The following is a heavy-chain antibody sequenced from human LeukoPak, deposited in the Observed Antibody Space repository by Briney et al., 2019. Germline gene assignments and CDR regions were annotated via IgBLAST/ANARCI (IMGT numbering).Heavy chain of an antibody. CDR3: ARDYSMTHAFDI. D-gene: IGHD1-26*01. V-gene: IGHV4-59*01. J-gene: IGHJ3*02. CDR2: IYYTGST. Sequence: SETLSLTXTVSGGSMSDYYWSWIRQPPGKGLEWIGYIYYTGSTNYNPSLKSRVTISIDTSKNQFSLKLSSVTAADTALYYCARDYSMTHAFDIWGQGTLVTVSS. CDR1: GGSMSDYY.